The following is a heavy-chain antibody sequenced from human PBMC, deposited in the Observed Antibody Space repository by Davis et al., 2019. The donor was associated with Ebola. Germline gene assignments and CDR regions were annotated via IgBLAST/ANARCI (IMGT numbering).Heavy chain of an antibody. CDR3: ARDYKSSYYYDSGIDY. Sequence: GESLKISCAASGFTFSSYWMHWVRQAPGKGLVWVSRINSDGSSTSYADSVKGRFTISRDNAKNTLYLQMNSLRAEDTAVYYCARDYKSSYYYDSGIDYWGQGTLVTVSS. J-gene: IGHJ4*02. D-gene: IGHD3-22*01. V-gene: IGHV3-74*01. CDR2: INSDGSST. CDR1: GFTFSSYW.